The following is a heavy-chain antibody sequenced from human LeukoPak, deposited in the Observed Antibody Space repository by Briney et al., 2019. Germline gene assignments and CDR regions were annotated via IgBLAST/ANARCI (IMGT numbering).Heavy chain of an antibody. CDR1: GCNIGPYA. J-gene: IGHJ6*02. V-gene: IGHV3-43*02. D-gene: IGHD2/OR15-2a*01. CDR3: ATWAFYHNLDV. CDR2: IKGDGSGT. Sequence: GGSLRLSCAASGCNIGPYAMYWVRQGPGRGLEWVSVIKGDGSGTFYSDSVRGRFTTSRDNSKNSLYLQMSSLTSDDTALYYCATWAFYHNLDVWGQGTTVAVSS.